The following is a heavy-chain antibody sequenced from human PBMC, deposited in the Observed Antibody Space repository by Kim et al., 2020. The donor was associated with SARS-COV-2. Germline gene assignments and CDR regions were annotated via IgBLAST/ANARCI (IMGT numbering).Heavy chain of an antibody. V-gene: IGHV1-18*01. CDR2: NT. J-gene: IGHJ4*02. Sequence: NTNYAQKLQGRVTMTTEPSPSTAYMELRSLRSDDTAVYYCAGFLGVGIDYWGQGTLVTVSS. CDR3: AGFLGVGIDY. D-gene: IGHD3-16*01.